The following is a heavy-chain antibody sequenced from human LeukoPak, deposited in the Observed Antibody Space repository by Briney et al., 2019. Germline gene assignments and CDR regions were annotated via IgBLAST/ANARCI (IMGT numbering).Heavy chain of an antibody. D-gene: IGHD5-18*01. CDR3: ARDGGYSNGYYFDY. Sequence: GGSLRLSCAASGFTFSSYAMHWVRQAPGKGLEWVAVISYDGSNKYYADSVKGRFTISRDNSKNTLYLQMSSLRPEDTAVYYCARDGGYSNGYYFDYWGQGTLVTVSS. J-gene: IGHJ4*02. CDR2: ISYDGSNK. V-gene: IGHV3-30-3*01. CDR1: GFTFSSYA.